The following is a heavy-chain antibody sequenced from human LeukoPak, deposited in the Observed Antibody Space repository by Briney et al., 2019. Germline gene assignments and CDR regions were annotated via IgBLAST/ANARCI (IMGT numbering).Heavy chain of an antibody. CDR2: LNPNSGDT. CDR1: GYTFAGYF. Sequence: ASVKVSCKASGYTFAGYFIHWVRQAPGQGLEWMGWLNPNSGDTTYAQKFQGRVTMTRDTSISTAYMELSRLKSDDTAVYYCARGDITTVLVPENYWGQGTLVTVSS. V-gene: IGHV1-2*02. D-gene: IGHD4-17*01. J-gene: IGHJ4*02. CDR3: ARGDITTVLVPENY.